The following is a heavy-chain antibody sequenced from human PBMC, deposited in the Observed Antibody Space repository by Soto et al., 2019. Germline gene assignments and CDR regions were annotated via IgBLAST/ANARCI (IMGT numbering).Heavy chain of an antibody. CDR1: GVSISSYDW. J-gene: IGHJ5*02. CDR2: LYHNGRV. D-gene: IGHD3-10*01. Sequence: QVHLEEPGPGLVRPSGTLSLTCNVSGVSISSYDWWTGVRQTPGEGMEWIEELYHNGRVNYNPSLKSRVSLSVDKSKNQFSLNLNSLTAADPAVYYCARGTVIGRPTRNWFVPWGQGTQVTVSS. CDR3: ARGTVIGRPTRNWFVP. V-gene: IGHV4-4*02.